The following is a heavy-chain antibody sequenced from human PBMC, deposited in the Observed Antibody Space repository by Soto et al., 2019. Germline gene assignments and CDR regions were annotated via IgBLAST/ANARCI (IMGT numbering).Heavy chain of an antibody. CDR1: GFTFSSYG. CDR3: AKDRGQQLAYYYYGMDV. J-gene: IGHJ6*02. Sequence: QVQLVESGGGVVQPGRSLRLSCAASGFTFSSYGMHWVRQAPGKGLEWVAVISYDGSNKYYADSVKGRFTISRDNSKNTLYLQMNSLRAEDTAVYYCAKDRGQQLAYYYYGMDVWGQGTTVTVSS. V-gene: IGHV3-30*18. CDR2: ISYDGSNK. D-gene: IGHD6-13*01.